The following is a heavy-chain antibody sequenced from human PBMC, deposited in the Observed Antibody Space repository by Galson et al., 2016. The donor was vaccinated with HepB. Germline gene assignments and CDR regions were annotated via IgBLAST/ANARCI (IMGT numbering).Heavy chain of an antibody. Sequence: SLRLSCAASGFTFSSYGIHWVRQAPGKGLEWVAVIWYDGSNKNYADSVKGRFTISRDNSNNTLYLQMNSLRAEDTAVYYCARDSAWFGERKSYYYYGLDVWGQGTTVTVSS. D-gene: IGHD3-10*01. V-gene: IGHV3-33*01. CDR3: ARDSAWFGERKSYYYYGLDV. CDR2: IWYDGSNK. CDR1: GFTFSSYG. J-gene: IGHJ6*02.